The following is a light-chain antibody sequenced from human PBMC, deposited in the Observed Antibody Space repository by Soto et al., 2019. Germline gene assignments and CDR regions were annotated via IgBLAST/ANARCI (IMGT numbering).Light chain of an antibody. V-gene: IGKV1-5*01. CDR3: QQYNSYSRT. CDR2: DAS. Sequence: DIQMTQSPSTLSASVGDRVTITCRASQSISSWLAWYQQKPGKAPKLLIHDASSLESGVPSRFSGSGSGTEFILTISSLQPDDFATYYCQQYNSYSRTFGQGTKVEIK. CDR1: QSISSW. J-gene: IGKJ1*01.